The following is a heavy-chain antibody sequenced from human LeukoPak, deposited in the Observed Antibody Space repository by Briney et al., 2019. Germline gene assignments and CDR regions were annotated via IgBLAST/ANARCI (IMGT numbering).Heavy chain of an antibody. V-gene: IGHV3-7*01. Sequence: GGSLRLSCETSGSIFSNCWMTWVRQAPGKGLGWVANIKTDGSEKYYADSVKGRFTISRDNAKNSLYLQMNSLRAEDTAVYYCATYSTRNAREFQSWGQGTLVTVSS. CDR3: ATYSTRNAREFQS. CDR1: GSIFSNCW. CDR2: IKTDGSEK. J-gene: IGHJ1*01. D-gene: IGHD4-11*01.